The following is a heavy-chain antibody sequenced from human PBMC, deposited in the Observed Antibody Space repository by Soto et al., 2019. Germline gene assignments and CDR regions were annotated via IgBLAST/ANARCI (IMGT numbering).Heavy chain of an antibody. J-gene: IGHJ4*02. D-gene: IGHD3-22*01. CDR3: AKDTYYHDSSGYYVFDY. CDR1: DFTFSSYG. V-gene: IGHV3-30*18. Sequence: QVQLVESGGGVVQPGRSLTLSCAASDFTFSSYGIHWVRQAPGKGLEWVAVISYDGTNQQYGESVKGRFTMSRDNSKNPMHLQMNSLRVEDTAVYYCAKDTYYHDSSGYYVFDYWGQGTLVTVSS. CDR2: ISYDGTNQ.